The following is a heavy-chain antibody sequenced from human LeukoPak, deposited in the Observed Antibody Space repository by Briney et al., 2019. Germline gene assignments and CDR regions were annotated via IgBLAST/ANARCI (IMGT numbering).Heavy chain of an antibody. Sequence: SETLSLTCAVYGGSFSGYYWSWIRQPPGKGLGWIGEINHSGSTNYNPSLKSRVTISVDTSKNQFSLKLSSVTAADTAVYYCASSEYSSSSNDYWGQGTLVTVSS. V-gene: IGHV4-34*01. D-gene: IGHD6-6*01. J-gene: IGHJ4*02. CDR1: GGSFSGYY. CDR3: ASSEYSSSSNDY. CDR2: INHSGST.